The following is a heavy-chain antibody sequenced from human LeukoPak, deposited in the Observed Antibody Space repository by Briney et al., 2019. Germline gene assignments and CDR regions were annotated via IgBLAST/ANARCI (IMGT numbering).Heavy chain of an antibody. CDR1: GFTFDDYA. CDR3: AKGYCSSTSCYRSYYYMDV. D-gene: IGHD2-2*02. J-gene: IGHJ6*03. CDR2: ISWNSGSI. Sequence: GGSLRLSCAASGFTFDDYAMHWVRQAPGKGLEWVSGISWNSGSIGYADSVKGRFTISRDNAKNSLYLQMNSLRAEDTALYYCAKGYCSSTSCYRSYYYMDVWGKGTTVTISS. V-gene: IGHV3-9*01.